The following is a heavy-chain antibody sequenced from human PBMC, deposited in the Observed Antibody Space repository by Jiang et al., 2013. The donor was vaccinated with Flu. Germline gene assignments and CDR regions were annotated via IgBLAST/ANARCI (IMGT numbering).Heavy chain of an antibody. Sequence: YSGSTYYNRPSKSRVTISVDTSKNQFSLKLSSVTAADTAVYYCAREGPLRYCGGDCYSGPLDYWGQGTLVTVSS. J-gene: IGHJ4*02. V-gene: IGHV4-31*02. D-gene: IGHD2-21*01. CDR3: AREGPLRYCGGDCYSGPLDY. CDR2: YSGST.